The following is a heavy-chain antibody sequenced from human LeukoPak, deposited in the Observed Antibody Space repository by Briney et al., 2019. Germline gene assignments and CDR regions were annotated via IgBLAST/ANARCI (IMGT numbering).Heavy chain of an antibody. CDR2: INSDGSST. CDR1: GFTFSSYW. Sequence: GGSLRLSCAASGFTFSSYWMHWVRQAPGKGLVWVSRINSDGSSTSYADSVKGRFTISRDNAKNTLYLQMNSLRAEDMAVYYCARDYGGGEVYDAFDIWGQGTMVTVSS. J-gene: IGHJ3*02. V-gene: IGHV3-74*01. CDR3: ARDYGGGEVYDAFDI. D-gene: IGHD2-21*01.